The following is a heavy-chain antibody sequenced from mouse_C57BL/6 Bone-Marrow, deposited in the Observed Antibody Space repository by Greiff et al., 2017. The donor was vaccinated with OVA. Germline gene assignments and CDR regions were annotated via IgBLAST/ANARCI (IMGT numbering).Heavy chain of an antibody. V-gene: IGHV1-19*01. J-gene: IGHJ4*01. CDR2: INPYNGGT. D-gene: IGHD1-1*01. CDR3: ARGITTWDYYAMDY. Sequence: EVQLQQSGPVLVKPGASVKMSCKASGYTFTDYYMNWVKQSHGKSLEWIGVINPYNGGTSYNQKFKGKATLTVDKSSSTAYMELNSLTSEDSAVYYCARGITTWDYYAMDYWGQGTSVTVSS. CDR1: GYTFTDYY.